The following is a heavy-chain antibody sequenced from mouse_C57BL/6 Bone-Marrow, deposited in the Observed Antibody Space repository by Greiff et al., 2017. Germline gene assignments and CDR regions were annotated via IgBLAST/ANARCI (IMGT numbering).Heavy chain of an antibody. CDR1: GYTFTDYY. CDR3: ARSCDYPLFAY. Sequence: VQLQQSGPELVKPGASVKISCKASGYTFTDYYMNWVKQSHGKSLEWIGDINPNNGGTSYNQKFKGKATLTVDKSSSTAYMELRSLTSEDSAVYYCARSCDYPLFAYWGQGTLVTVSA. CDR2: INPNNGGT. D-gene: IGHD2-4*01. V-gene: IGHV1-26*01. J-gene: IGHJ3*01.